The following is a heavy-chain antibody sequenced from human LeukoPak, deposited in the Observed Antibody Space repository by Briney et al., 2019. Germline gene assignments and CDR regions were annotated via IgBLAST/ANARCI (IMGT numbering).Heavy chain of an antibody. Sequence: GGSLRLSCAASGFTFSSYSMNWVRQAPGKGLEWVAVISYDGSNKYYADTVKGRFTISRDNSKNTLYLQMNSLRAEDTAVYYCARDGAAGIGEYYFDYWGQGTLVTVSS. D-gene: IGHD6-13*01. CDR1: GFTFSSYS. CDR2: ISYDGSNK. V-gene: IGHV3-30*05. CDR3: ARDGAAGIGEYYFDY. J-gene: IGHJ4*02.